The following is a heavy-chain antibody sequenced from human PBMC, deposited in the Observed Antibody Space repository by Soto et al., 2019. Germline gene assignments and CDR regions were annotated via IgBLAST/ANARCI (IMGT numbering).Heavy chain of an antibody. D-gene: IGHD6-13*01. CDR2: ISAYNGNT. V-gene: IGHV1-18*01. J-gene: IGHJ5*02. CDR3: ARALRSAAAGP. Sequence: QAPGQGLEWMGWISAYNGNTNYAQKLQGRVTMTTDTSTSTAYMELRSLRSDDTAVYYCARALRSAAAGPWGQGTLVTVSS.